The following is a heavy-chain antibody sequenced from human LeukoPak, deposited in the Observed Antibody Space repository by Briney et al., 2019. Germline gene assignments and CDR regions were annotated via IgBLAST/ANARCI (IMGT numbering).Heavy chain of an antibody. CDR2: ISYDGSNK. Sequence: PGGSLRLSCAASGFTFSSYAMHWVRQAPGKGLEWVAVISYDGSNKYYADSVKGRFTISRDNSKNTLYLQMNSLRSEDTAVYYCARVVRDGSSSVDYFDYWGQGTLVTVSS. D-gene: IGHD6-6*01. J-gene: IGHJ4*02. CDR1: GFTFSSYA. V-gene: IGHV3-30-3*01. CDR3: ARVVRDGSSSVDYFDY.